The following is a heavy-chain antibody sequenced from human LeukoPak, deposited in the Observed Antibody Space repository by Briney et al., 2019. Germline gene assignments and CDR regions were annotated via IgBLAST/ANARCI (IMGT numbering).Heavy chain of an antibody. Sequence: ASVKVSCKASGYTFTSYYMHWVRQAPGQGLEWMGIINPSGGSTSYAQKFQGRVTMTRDTSTSTVYMELSSLRSEDTAVYYCARDHLEKGRWVVVIAPNYYYYMDVWGKGTTVTVSS. D-gene: IGHD2-21*01. CDR2: INPSGGST. CDR1: GYTFTSYY. V-gene: IGHV1-46*01. J-gene: IGHJ6*03. CDR3: ARDHLEKGRWVVVIAPNYYYYMDV.